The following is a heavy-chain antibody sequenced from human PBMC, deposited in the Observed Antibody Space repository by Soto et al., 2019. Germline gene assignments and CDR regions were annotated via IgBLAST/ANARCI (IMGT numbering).Heavy chain of an antibody. CDR3: ARVRLDLGDPTQERFYYYMDV. V-gene: IGHV3-11*01. CDR1: GFTFRDFY. D-gene: IGHD4-17*01. J-gene: IGHJ6*03. Sequence: QVQLVESGGGLVKPGGSLRLSCAASGFTFRDFYMSWIRQAPGKGLEWISQIIGSSSTIYYADSVKGRFTISRDNAKNSLYLRMNSLRAGDTAVYYCARVRLDLGDPTQERFYYYMDVWGKGTTVTVS. CDR2: IIGSSSTI.